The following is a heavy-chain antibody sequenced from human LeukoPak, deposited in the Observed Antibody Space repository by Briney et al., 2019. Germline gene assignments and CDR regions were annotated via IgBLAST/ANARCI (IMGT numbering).Heavy chain of an antibody. V-gene: IGHV3-7*01. D-gene: IGHD3-16*02. Sequence: GESLTLSCVASGLSISGQWRNWVRQAPGQGLEWVANIKHDGSEEYYVDSVKGRFTVSRDDGRSSVSLQMNSVRAEDTAVYYCGYTNNFYHWGQGTLVVVSS. CDR2: IKHDGSEE. J-gene: IGHJ4*02. CDR3: GYTNNFYH. CDR1: GLSISGQW.